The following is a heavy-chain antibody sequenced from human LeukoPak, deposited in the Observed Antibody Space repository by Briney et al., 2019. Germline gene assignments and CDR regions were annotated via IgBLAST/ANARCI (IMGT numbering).Heavy chain of an antibody. CDR1: GGPISSYY. D-gene: IGHD5-18*01. V-gene: IGHV4-59*08. J-gene: IGHJ5*02. CDR3: ARAVGYSYPNGFDP. CDR2: TYYSGST. Sequence: SETVSLTCTVSGGPISSYYWSWIRQPPGKGLEWIGYTYYSGSTNYNPSLKSRVTISVDTSKTQFSLKLSSVTAADTAVYYCARAVGYSYPNGFDPWGQGTLVTVSS.